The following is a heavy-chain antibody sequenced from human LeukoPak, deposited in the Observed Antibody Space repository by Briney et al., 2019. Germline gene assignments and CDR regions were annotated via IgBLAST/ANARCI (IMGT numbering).Heavy chain of an antibody. CDR3: ARLIDTAMAHDAFDI. J-gene: IGHJ3*02. CDR1: GGSISSSNYY. V-gene: IGHV4-39*07. Sequence: PSETLSLTCTVSGGSISSSNYYWGWLRQPPGKGLEWIGNIYYSGSTNYNPSLKSRVTISVDTSENHFSLKLSSVTAADTAVYYCARLIDTAMAHDAFDIWGQGTMVTVSS. D-gene: IGHD5-18*01. CDR2: IYYSGST.